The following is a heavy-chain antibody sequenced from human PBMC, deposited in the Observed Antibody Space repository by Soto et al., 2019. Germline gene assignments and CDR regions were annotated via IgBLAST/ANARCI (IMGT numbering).Heavy chain of an antibody. V-gene: IGHV1-3*01. J-gene: IGHJ4*02. Sequence: ASVKVSCKASGYTFTSYAMHWVRQAPGQRLEWMGWINAGNGNTKYSQKFQGRVTITRDTSASTAYMKLSSLRSEDTAVYYCARVINTSSPRNWNRPPYFDYWGQGTLVTVS. D-gene: IGHD1-1*01. CDR1: GYTFTSYA. CDR2: INAGNGNT. CDR3: ARVINTSSPRNWNRPPYFDY.